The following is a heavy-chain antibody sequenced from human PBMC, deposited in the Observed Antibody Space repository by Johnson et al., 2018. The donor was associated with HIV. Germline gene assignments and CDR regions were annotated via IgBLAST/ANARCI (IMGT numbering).Heavy chain of an antibody. Sequence: VQLVESGGGLVQPGGSLRLSCAASGFTFSSYDMLWVRQATGKGLEWVSAIGTAGDTYYPGSVKGRFTISRENAKNSLYLQMNSLRAEDTAVYYCAKDRIMVRGVIGAFDIWGQGTMVTVSS. J-gene: IGHJ3*02. D-gene: IGHD3-10*01. V-gene: IGHV3-13*01. CDR1: GFTFSSYD. CDR3: AKDRIMVRGVIGAFDI. CDR2: IGTAGDT.